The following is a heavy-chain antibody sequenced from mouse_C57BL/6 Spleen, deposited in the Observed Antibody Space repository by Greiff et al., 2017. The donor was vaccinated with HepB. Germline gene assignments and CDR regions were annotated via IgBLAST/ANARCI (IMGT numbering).Heavy chain of an antibody. CDR3: ARDDYDWFAY. Sequence: EVKLMDSGGGLVKPGGSLKLSCAASGFTFSDYGMHWVRQAPEKGLEWVAYISSGSSTIYYADTVKGRFTISRDNAKNTLFLQMTSLRSEDTAMYYCARDDYDWFAYWGQGTLVTVSA. D-gene: IGHD2-4*01. CDR1: GFTFSDYG. V-gene: IGHV5-17*01. J-gene: IGHJ3*01. CDR2: ISSGSSTI.